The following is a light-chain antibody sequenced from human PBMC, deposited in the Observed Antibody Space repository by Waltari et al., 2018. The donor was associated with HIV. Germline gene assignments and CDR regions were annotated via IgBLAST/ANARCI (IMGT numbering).Light chain of an antibody. CDR2: EGN. J-gene: IGLJ2*01. CDR3: SSYTSFSTVL. V-gene: IGLV2-23*01. Sequence: QSALTQPASVSGSPGQSITISCTGTSSDAGTYSLVSWYQHHPGKAPKLMIYEGNKRPSGVSNRFSGSKSGNTASLTISGLQAEDEADYYCSSYTSFSTVLFGGGTKLTVL. CDR1: SSDAGTYSL.